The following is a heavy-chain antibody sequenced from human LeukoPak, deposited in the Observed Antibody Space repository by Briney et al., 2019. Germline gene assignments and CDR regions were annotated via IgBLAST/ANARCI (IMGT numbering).Heavy chain of an antibody. V-gene: IGHV5-51*01. D-gene: IGHD2-2*01. CDR3: ARLGQGYCSSTSCFRDGSYYFDY. Sequence: GESLKISCKGSGYPFSSYWIGWVRQMPGKGLEWMGIIYPGDSDTRYSPSFQGQVTISADKSISTAYLQWSSLKASDTAMYYCARLGQGYCSSTSCFRDGSYYFDYWGQGTLVTVSS. CDR2: IYPGDSDT. J-gene: IGHJ4*02. CDR1: GYPFSSYW.